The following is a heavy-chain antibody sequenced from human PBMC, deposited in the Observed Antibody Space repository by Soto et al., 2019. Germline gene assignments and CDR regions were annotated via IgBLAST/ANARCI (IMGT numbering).Heavy chain of an antibody. CDR1: GGSFSGYY. CDR2: INHSGST. D-gene: IGHD2-15*01. CDR3: ARERGYCSGGSCPDAVDI. Sequence: QVQLQQWGAGLLKPSETLSLTCAVYGGSFSGYYWSWIRQPPGKGLEWIGEINHSGSTNYNPSLKSRVTISVDTSKNQFSLKLSSGTAADTAVYYCARERGYCSGGSCPDAVDIWGQGTMGTVSS. J-gene: IGHJ3*02. V-gene: IGHV4-34*01.